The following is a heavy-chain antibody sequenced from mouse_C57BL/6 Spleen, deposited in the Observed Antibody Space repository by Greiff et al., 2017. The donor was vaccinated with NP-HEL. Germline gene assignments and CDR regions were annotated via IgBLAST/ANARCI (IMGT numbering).Heavy chain of an antibody. Sequence: QVTLKVSGAELVRPGASVTLSCKASGYTFTDYEMHWVKQTPVHGLEWIGAIDPETGGTAYNQKFKGKAILTADKSSSTAYMELRSLTSEDSAVFYFTIQYYGWSYVFFAYLGPGTLVTVSA. CDR1: GYTFTDYE. D-gene: IGHD1-1*01. V-gene: IGHV1-15*01. CDR2: IDPETGGT. J-gene: IGHJ3*01. CDR3: TIQYYGWSYVFFAY.